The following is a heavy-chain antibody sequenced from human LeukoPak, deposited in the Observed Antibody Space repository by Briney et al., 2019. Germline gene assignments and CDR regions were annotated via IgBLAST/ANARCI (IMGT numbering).Heavy chain of an antibody. CDR1: GGSISSSTYY. CDR2: IYYSGSTYSGST. J-gene: IGHJ4*02. Sequence: PSETLSLTCTVSGGSISSSTYYWVCIRQPPEKGLEWIGTIYYSGSTYSGSTYYNPSLKSRVTISVDTSKNQFSLRVSSVTAADTAVYYCARGLGVTAFDYWGQGTLVTVSS. V-gene: IGHV4-39*01. CDR3: ARGLGVTAFDY. D-gene: IGHD3-10*01.